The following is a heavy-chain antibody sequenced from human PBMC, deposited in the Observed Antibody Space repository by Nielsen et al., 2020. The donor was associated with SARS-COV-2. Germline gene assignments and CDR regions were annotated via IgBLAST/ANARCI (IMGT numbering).Heavy chain of an antibody. CDR1: GFTFSSLW. CDR3: ARDWSRAFDV. Sequence: GGSLRLSCAASGFTFSSLWMSWVRQVPGKGLEWVADIKPDGSEKFYVDSVKGRFTISRDNANNSMSLQMNSLRVEDTAVYYCARDWSRAFDVWGQGTMVTVSS. V-gene: IGHV3-7*01. CDR2: IKPDGSEK. J-gene: IGHJ3*01.